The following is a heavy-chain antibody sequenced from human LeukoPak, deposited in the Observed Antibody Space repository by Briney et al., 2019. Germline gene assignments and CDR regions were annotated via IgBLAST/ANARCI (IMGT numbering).Heavy chain of an antibody. D-gene: IGHD4-17*01. CDR3: APGGDYTFFDY. V-gene: IGHV3-30*03. Sequence: GGSLRLSCAASGFTFSNYGMHCVRQAPGKGLEWVAVISFDGRNRHYADSVKGRFTISRDNSKDTLFLQVNSLRAEDTAVYYCAPGGDYTFFDYWGQGTLVTVSS. J-gene: IGHJ4*02. CDR2: ISFDGRNR. CDR1: GFTFSNYG.